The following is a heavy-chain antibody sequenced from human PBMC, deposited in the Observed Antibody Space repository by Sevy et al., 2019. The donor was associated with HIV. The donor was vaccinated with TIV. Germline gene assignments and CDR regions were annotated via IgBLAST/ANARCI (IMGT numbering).Heavy chain of an antibody. V-gene: IGHV3-48*03. D-gene: IGHD4-4*01. CDR2: ISNSGNAM. J-gene: IGHJ4*02. CDR1: GFTFSSYE. CDR3: ARDLPPSATTVPHFDC. Sequence: GGSLRLSCAASGFTFSSYEMNWVRQAPGKGLEWVSYISNSGNAMYYSDSVRGRVTISRDNARRSLYLQMNSLRAEDTAVYYCARDLPPSATTVPHFDCWGQGALVTVSS.